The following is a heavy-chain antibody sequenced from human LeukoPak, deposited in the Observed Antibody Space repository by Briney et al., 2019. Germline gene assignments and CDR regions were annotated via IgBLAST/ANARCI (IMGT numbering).Heavy chain of an antibody. CDR2: IKQDGSEK. Sequence: GGSLRLSCAASGFTFSSYWMSWVRQAPGKGLEWVANIKQDGSEKYYVDSVKGRFTISRDNAKNSLYLQMNSLRAEDTAVYYCAKQRVGIVGATGYWGQGTLVTVSS. CDR3: AKQRVGIVGATGY. V-gene: IGHV3-7*03. D-gene: IGHD1-26*01. CDR1: GFTFSSYW. J-gene: IGHJ4*02.